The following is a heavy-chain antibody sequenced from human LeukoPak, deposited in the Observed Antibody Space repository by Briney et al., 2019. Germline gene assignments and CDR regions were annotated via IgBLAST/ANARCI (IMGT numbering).Heavy chain of an antibody. V-gene: IGHV4-61*05. J-gene: IGHJ6*02. CDR1: GGSISSSSYY. Sequence: SETLSLTCTVSGGSISSSSYYWGWIRQPPGKGLEWIGYIYYSGSTNYNPSLKSRVTILIDTSKNQFSLKLSSVTAADTAVYYCARTGCSGDRCYGSWDYYYGMDVWGQGTTVTVSS. D-gene: IGHD2-15*01. CDR2: IYYSGST. CDR3: ARTGCSGDRCYGSWDYYYGMDV.